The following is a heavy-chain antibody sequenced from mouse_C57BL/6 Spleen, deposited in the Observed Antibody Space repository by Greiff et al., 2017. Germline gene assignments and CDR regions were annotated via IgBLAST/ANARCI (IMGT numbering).Heavy chain of an antibody. J-gene: IGHJ2*01. CDR3: ARRAYGSSYVDY. CDR2: ISNGGGST. D-gene: IGHD1-1*01. Sequence: EVKLVESGGGLVQPGGSLKLSCAASGFTFSDYYMYWVRQTPEKRLEWVAYISNGGGSTYYPDTVKGRFTISRDNAKNTLYLQMSRLKSEDTAMYYCARRAYGSSYVDYWGQGTTLTVSS. CDR1: GFTFSDYY. V-gene: IGHV5-12*01.